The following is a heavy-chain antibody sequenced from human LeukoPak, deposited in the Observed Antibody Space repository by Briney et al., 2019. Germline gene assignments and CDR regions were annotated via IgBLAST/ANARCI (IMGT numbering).Heavy chain of an antibody. Sequence: ASVKVSCKTSGYTFIRYSIHWVRQAPGQGLEWMGIINPNGGDTDYAQKFQGRVAMTRDTSTSTVYMELSSLRSEDTAIYYCARDVVGSVWCFDPWGQGTLVAVSS. J-gene: IGHJ5*02. CDR3: ARDVVGSVWCFDP. V-gene: IGHV1-46*01. CDR2: INPNGGDT. D-gene: IGHD6-19*01. CDR1: GYTFIRYS.